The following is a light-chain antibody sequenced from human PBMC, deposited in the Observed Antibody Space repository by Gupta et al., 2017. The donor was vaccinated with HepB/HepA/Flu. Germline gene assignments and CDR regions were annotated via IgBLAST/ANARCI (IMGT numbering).Light chain of an antibody. CDR1: QSLVYSNGYTS. CDR3: MHGLQRPIT. V-gene: IGKV2-30*01. CDR2: KVS. J-gene: IGKJ5*01. Sequence: DVVTTSSLPLPVTLGQPASISCRSSQSLVYSNGYTSLNWYQQRPGQSPRRLIYKVSNRDSGVPDRFSGSGSGTDFTLKISRVEAEDVGVYYCMHGLQRPITFGQGTQLEI.